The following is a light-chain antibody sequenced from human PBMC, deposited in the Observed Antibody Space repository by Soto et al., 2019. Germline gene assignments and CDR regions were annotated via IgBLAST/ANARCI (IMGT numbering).Light chain of an antibody. Sequence: QSVLTQPPSVSAAPGQKVTISCSGSISNIGKNYVSWYQQLPGTAPKVLIYDNNKRPSGIPDRFSGSKSGTSATLGITGLQTGDEADYYCQSFDKYLSAVVFGGGTKLTVL. CDR1: ISNIGKNY. CDR2: DNN. J-gene: IGLJ2*01. V-gene: IGLV1-51*01. CDR3: QSFDKYLSAVV.